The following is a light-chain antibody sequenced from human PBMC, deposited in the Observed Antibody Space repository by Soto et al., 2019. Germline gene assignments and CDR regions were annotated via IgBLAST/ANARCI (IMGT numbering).Light chain of an antibody. CDR3: SSFTSSHTYV. J-gene: IGLJ1*01. CDR2: DVS. V-gene: IGLV2-14*01. Sequence: QSALTQPASVSGSPGQSTTISCTGTSSNVGGYNYVSWYQQPPGEAPKLIIYDVSNRPSGVSNRFSGSKSGNTASLTISGLPAEDEADYYCSSFTSSHTYVFGTGTKLTVL. CDR1: SSNVGGYNY.